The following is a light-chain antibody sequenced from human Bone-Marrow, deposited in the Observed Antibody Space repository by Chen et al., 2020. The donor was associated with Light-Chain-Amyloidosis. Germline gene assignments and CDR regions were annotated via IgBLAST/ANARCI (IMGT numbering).Light chain of an antibody. V-gene: IGKV1-5*03. CDR1: QSISSW. CDR2: KAS. Sequence: DIQMTQSPFTLSSSLGDRVTITCRASQSISSWLSWYQQKPWKAPKLLIYKASSLESGVPSRFSRSGSGTEFTLTISSLLPDDFATYYCQHYNSYSRTFGQGTKVEIK. J-gene: IGKJ1*01. CDR3: QHYNSYSRT.